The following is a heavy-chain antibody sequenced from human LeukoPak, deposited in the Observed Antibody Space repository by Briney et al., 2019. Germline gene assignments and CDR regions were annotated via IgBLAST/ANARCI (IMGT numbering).Heavy chain of an antibody. V-gene: IGHV4-34*01. J-gene: IGHJ5*02. Sequence: SETLSLTCAVYGGSFSGDYWSWIRQPPGKGLEWIGEINHSGSTNYNPSLKSRVTISVDTSKNQFSLKLSSVTAADTAVYYCASDFVDRHGFGWPGFHWFDPWGQGTLVSVSS. CDR1: GGSFSGDY. CDR2: INHSGST. D-gene: IGHD3-9*01. CDR3: ASDFVDRHGFGWPGFHWFDP.